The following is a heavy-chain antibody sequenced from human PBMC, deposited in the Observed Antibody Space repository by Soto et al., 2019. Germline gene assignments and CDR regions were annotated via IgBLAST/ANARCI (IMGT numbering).Heavy chain of an antibody. Sequence: SETLSLTCTVSGGSISDISYCWGWIRQPPGKGLQWIGCMFYSGATYYNPSLKSRVTISVDTSKNQFSLKLSSVTAADTAVYYCARGSVTTLGLDYWGQGTLVTVSS. CDR2: MFYSGAT. CDR3: ARGSVTTLGLDY. CDR1: GGSISDISYC. J-gene: IGHJ4*02. V-gene: IGHV4-39*07. D-gene: IGHD4-17*01.